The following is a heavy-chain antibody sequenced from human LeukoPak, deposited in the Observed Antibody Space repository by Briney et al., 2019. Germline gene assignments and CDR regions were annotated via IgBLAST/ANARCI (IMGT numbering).Heavy chain of an antibody. V-gene: IGHV1-18*01. CDR2: ISAYNGNT. CDR1: GYTFTSYG. Sequence: ASVKVSCKASGYTFTSYGISWVRQAPGQGLEWMGWISAYNGNTNYAQKLQGRVTMTTDTSTSTAYMELRSLRSDDTAVYYCARDRGYYHDSSGYSPWGQGTLVTVSS. CDR3: ARDRGYYHDSSGYSP. D-gene: IGHD3-22*01. J-gene: IGHJ4*02.